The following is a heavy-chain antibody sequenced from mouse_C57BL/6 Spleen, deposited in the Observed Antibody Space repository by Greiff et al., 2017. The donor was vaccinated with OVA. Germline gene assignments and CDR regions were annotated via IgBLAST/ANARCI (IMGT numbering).Heavy chain of an antibody. J-gene: IGHJ3*01. CDR2: INPNNGGT. D-gene: IGHD2-3*01. V-gene: IGHV1-26*01. Sequence: VQLQQSGPELVKPGASVKISCKASGYTFTDYYMNWVKQSHGKRLEWIGDINPNNGGTSYNQKFKGKATLTVDKSSSTAYMALRSLTSEDSAGYDCARYVGGWLLAWFAYWGQGTLVTVSA. CDR3: ARYVGGWLLAWFAY. CDR1: GYTFTDYY.